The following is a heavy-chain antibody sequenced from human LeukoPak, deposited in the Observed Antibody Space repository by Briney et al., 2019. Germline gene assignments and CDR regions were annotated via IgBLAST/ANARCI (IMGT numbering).Heavy chain of an antibody. J-gene: IGHJ4*02. CDR2: INHSGST. V-gene: IGHV4-34*01. CDR3: ARARETVAIDY. D-gene: IGHD5-12*01. CDR1: GVSFSPYY. Sequence: SEALFLTCAVYGVSFSPYYWSWIRQSPGKGLEWIGEINHSGSTNYNPSLKSRATILADTTKNQYSLKLRSVTAADTAVYYCARARETVAIDYWGQGNLVTVSS.